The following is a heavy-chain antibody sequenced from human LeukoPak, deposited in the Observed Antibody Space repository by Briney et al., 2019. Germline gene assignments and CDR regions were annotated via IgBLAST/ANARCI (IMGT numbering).Heavy chain of an antibody. CDR3: ARGNGGTPGWFDP. CDR2: ISFDGSYK. CDR1: GFTFSSYA. J-gene: IGHJ5*02. V-gene: IGHV3-30*04. D-gene: IGHD4-23*01. Sequence: GGSLRLSCAASGFTFSSYAMHWVRQAPGKGLEWVAVISFDGSYKYYADSVKGRFTISRDNSKNTLYLQMSSLRAGDTAIYYCARGNGGTPGWFDPWGQGTLVTVSS.